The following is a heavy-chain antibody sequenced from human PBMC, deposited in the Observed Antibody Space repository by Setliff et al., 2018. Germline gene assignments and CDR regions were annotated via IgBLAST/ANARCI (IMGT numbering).Heavy chain of an antibody. Sequence: SETLSLTCTVSGGSISSGGYYWSWIRQPPGKGLEWIGNIYFGGNTYFNPSFKSRVTMSIDTSNSQFSLKLSSVTAAGTAIYYCARDASASDGRNAFDIWGQGTMVTVSS. CDR2: IYFGGNT. J-gene: IGHJ3*02. D-gene: IGHD1-26*01. CDR3: ARDASASDGRNAFDI. V-gene: IGHV4-39*07. CDR1: GGSISSGGYY.